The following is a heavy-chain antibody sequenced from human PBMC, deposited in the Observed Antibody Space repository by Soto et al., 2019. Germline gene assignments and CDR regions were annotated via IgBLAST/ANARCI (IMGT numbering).Heavy chain of an antibody. CDR3: AKAKYSGSSYFDY. J-gene: IGHJ4*02. V-gene: IGHV3-30*18. CDR1: GFTFSTYG. CDR2: ISSDGSNK. D-gene: IGHD1-26*01. Sequence: QVQLVESGGGVVQPGRSLRLSCATSGFTFSTYGTHWVRQAPGKGLEWVAVISSDGSNKYQADSVKGRFTISRDNSKNTLYLQMNSLRAEDTAVYYCAKAKYSGSSYFDYWGQGTLVTVSS.